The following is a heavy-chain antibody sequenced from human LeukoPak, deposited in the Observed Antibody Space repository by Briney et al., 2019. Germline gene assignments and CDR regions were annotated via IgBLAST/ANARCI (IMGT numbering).Heavy chain of an antibody. J-gene: IGHJ3*02. CDR3: ARVIIVGAPLDAFDI. Sequence: ASVTVSCKASGYTFTGYYMHWVRQAPGQGLEWMGWINPNSGGTNYAQKFQGRVTMTRDTSISTAYMELSRLRSDDTAVYYCARVIIVGAPLDAFDIWGQGTMVTVSS. D-gene: IGHD1-26*01. V-gene: IGHV1-2*02. CDR1: GYTFTGYY. CDR2: INPNSGGT.